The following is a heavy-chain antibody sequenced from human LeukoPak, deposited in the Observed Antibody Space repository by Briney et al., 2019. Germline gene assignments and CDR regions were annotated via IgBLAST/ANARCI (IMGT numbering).Heavy chain of an antibody. D-gene: IGHD3-10*01. CDR3: ARGPLRHYYGSGSRDYYYYYYMDV. V-gene: IGHV1-2*02. CDR1: GYTFTGYY. J-gene: IGHJ6*03. Sequence: ASVKVSCKASGYTFTGYYMHWVRQAPGQGLEWMGWINPNSGGTNYAQKFQGRVTMTRNTSISTAYMELSSLRSEDTAVYYCARGPLRHYYGSGSRDYYYYYYMDVWGKGTTVTISS. CDR2: INPNSGGT.